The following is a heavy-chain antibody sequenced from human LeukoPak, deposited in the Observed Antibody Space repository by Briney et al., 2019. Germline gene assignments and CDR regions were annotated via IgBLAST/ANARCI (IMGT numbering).Heavy chain of an antibody. J-gene: IGHJ5*02. D-gene: IGHD3-10*01. CDR3: ARDPAGSGSYVT. V-gene: IGHV3-53*01. Sequence: AGGSLRLSCAASGFTVSSNYMSWVRQAPGKGLEWVSVIYSGGSTYYADSVKGRFTISRDNSKNTLYLQMNSLRAEDTAVYYCARDPAGSGSYVTWGQETLVTVSS. CDR2: IYSGGST. CDR1: GFTVSSNY.